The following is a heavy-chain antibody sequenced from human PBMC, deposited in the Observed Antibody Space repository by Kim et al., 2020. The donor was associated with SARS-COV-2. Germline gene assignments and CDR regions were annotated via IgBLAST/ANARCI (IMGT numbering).Heavy chain of an antibody. CDR1: GYIFTTYW. CDR2: IYPADSDS. D-gene: IGHD3-16*01. J-gene: IGHJ4*02. Sequence: GESLKISCKGSGYIFTTYWIGLVRQMPGKGLEWLGMIYPADSDSRYSPSFQAQVTISADKSSNTAYLQWSSLKASDSAIYYCARRSTLAEFDYWGQGTLVTVSS. CDR3: ARRSTLAEFDY. V-gene: IGHV5-51*01.